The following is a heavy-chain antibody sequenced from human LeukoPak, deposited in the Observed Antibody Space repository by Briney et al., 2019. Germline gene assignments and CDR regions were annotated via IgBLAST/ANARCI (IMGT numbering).Heavy chain of an antibody. CDR1: GGTFSSYA. V-gene: IGHV1-46*01. CDR3: ARSPRSSSVSHLLGYYGMDV. J-gene: IGHJ6*02. Sequence: ASVKVSCKASGGTFSSYAISWVRQAPGQGLEWMGGIIPSGGSTSYAQKFQGRVTMTRDTSTSTVYMELSSLRSEDTAVYYCARSPRSSSVSHLLGYYGMDVWGQGTMVTVSS. D-gene: IGHD6-6*01. CDR2: IIPSGGST.